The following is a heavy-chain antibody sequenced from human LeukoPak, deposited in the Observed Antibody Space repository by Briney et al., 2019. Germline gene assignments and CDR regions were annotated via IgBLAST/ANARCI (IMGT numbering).Heavy chain of an antibody. CDR2: IYTSGST. D-gene: IGHD3-22*01. V-gene: IGHV4-4*07. Sequence: PSETLSLTCTVSGGSISSYYWSWIRQPAGKGLEWIGRIYTSGSTNYNPSLKSRVTMSVDTSKNQFSLKLSSVTAADTAVYYCARDYYDSSGYYYHGWFDPWGQGTLVTVSS. CDR1: GGSISSYY. J-gene: IGHJ5*02. CDR3: ARDYYDSSGYYYHGWFDP.